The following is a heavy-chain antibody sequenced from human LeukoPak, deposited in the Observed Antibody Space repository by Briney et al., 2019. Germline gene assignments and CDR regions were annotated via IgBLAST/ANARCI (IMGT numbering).Heavy chain of an antibody. CDR3: ARGVGDNGILGY. V-gene: IGHV3-7*01. CDR1: GFTFSSYW. CDR2: IKQDGSKK. J-gene: IGHJ4*02. D-gene: IGHD2-15*01. Sequence: GGSLRLSCAASGFTFSSYWMTWVRQAPGKGLEWVANIKQDGSKKHYVDSVKGRFTIFRDNAKDSLYLQMNSLRVEDTAVYYCARGVGDNGILGYWGRGTMVAVSS.